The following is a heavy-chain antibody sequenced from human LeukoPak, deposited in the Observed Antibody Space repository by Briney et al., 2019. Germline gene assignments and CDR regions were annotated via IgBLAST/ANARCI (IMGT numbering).Heavy chain of an antibody. D-gene: IGHD2-2*02. J-gene: IGHJ3*02. Sequence: GGSLRLSCAASGFTFSSYGMHWVRQAPGKGLEWVAFIRYDGSNKYYADSVKGRFTISRDNSKNTLYLQMNSLRAEDTAVYYCAKDSDIVVVPAAILGDDDAFDIWGQGTMVTVSS. V-gene: IGHV3-30*02. CDR3: AKDSDIVVVPAAILGDDDAFDI. CDR1: GFTFSSYG. CDR2: IRYDGSNK.